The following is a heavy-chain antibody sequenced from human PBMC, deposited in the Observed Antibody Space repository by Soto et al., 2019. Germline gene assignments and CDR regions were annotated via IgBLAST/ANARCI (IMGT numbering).Heavy chain of an antibody. J-gene: IGHJ6*03. CDR2: IYPGDSDT. Sequence: GESLKISCKGSGYSFTSYWIGWVRQMPGKGLEWMGIIYPGDSDTRYSPPFQGQVTISADKSISTAYLQWSSLKASDTAMYYCARLPIYYYYYMDVWGKGTTVTVSS. V-gene: IGHV5-51*01. CDR1: GYSFTSYW. CDR3: ARLPIYYYYYMDV.